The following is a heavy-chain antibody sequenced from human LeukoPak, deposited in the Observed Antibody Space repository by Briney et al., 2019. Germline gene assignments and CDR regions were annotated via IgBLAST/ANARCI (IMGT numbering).Heavy chain of an antibody. J-gene: IGHJ6*02. CDR2: ISGSGGST. D-gene: IGHD3-10*01. CDR1: GFTFSSYA. V-gene: IGHV3-23*01. Sequence: PGGSLRLPCAASGFTFSSYAMSWVRQAPGKGLEWVSAISGSGGSTYYADSVKGRFTISRDNSKNTLYLQMNSLRAEDTAVYYCAKDAITMVRGVNNYYYYGMDVWGQGTTVTVSS. CDR3: AKDAITMVRGVNNYYYYGMDV.